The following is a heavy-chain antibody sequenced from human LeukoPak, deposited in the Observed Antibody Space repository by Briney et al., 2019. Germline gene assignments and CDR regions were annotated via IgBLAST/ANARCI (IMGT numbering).Heavy chain of an antibody. CDR2: INHSGST. J-gene: IGHJ4*02. Sequence: SETLSLTCAVYGGSFSGYYWSWIRQPPGKGLEWIGEINHSGSTNYNPSLKSRVTISVDTSKNQISLKLTSVTAADTAVYFCARMGGFFDYWGQGTLVTVSS. CDR1: GGSFSGYY. V-gene: IGHV4-34*01. D-gene: IGHD3-16*01. CDR3: ARMGGFFDY.